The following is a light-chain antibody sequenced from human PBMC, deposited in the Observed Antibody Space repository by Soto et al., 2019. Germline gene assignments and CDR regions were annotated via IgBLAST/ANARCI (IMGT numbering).Light chain of an antibody. V-gene: IGKV1-5*03. Sequence: DIQMTQSPSTLSASVGDRVTITCRASQSISSWLAWYQQKPGKAPNLLIYKASTLESGVPSRFSGSGSGTAFTLTISSVQPDDFATYYCQQYKSYPLTFGGGTKVDI. J-gene: IGKJ4*01. CDR3: QQYKSYPLT. CDR1: QSISSW. CDR2: KAS.